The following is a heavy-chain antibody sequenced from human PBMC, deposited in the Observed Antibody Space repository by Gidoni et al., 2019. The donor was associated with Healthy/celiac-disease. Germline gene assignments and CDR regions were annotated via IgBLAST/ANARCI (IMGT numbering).Heavy chain of an antibody. J-gene: IGHJ5*02. CDR1: GDTFTSYY. Sequence: QVQLVQSGAEVKKPGASVKVSCKASGDTFTSYYMHWVRQAPGQGLEWMGIINPSGGSTSYAQKFQGRVTMTRDTSTSTVYMELSSLRSEDTAVYYCARDGLYGSDPQGWFDPWGQGTLVTVSS. D-gene: IGHD3-10*01. CDR3: ARDGLYGSDPQGWFDP. V-gene: IGHV1-46*03. CDR2: INPSGGST.